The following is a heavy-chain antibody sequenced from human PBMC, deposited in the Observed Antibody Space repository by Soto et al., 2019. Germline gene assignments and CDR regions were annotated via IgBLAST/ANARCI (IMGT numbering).Heavy chain of an antibody. CDR1: GFSFRNYA. CDR2: ISSGGGST. V-gene: IGHV3-23*04. Sequence: DEQLVESGGGSLQPGGSLRLSFAAPGFSFRNYAMTLVRQSPGKGLEWVSLISSGGGSTNYGGSVKGRFTISRDNSQNMLYLQMTGLRGEDTALYYCAKLKGGLGRFYGMDAWGQGTMVIVSS. CDR3: AKLKGGLGRFYGMDA. J-gene: IGHJ6*02. D-gene: IGHD3-3*01.